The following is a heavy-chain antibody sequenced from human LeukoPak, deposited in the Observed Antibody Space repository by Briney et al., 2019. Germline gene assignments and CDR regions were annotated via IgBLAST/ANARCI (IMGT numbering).Heavy chain of an antibody. CDR1: GFTFSSYS. CDR2: ISSSSSYI. CDR3: ARPQGTWGDTRFDY. D-gene: IGHD2-21*01. V-gene: IGHV3-21*01. Sequence: GGSLRLSCAASGFTFSSYSMNWVRPAPGKGLEWVSSISSSSSYIYYADSVKGRFTISRDNAKNSLYLQMNSLRAEDTAVYYCARPQGTWGDTRFDYWGQGTLVTVSS. J-gene: IGHJ4*02.